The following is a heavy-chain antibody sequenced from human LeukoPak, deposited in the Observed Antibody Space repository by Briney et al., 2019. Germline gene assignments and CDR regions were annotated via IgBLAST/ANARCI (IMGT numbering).Heavy chain of an antibody. CDR2: ISAYNGNT. J-gene: IGHJ5*02. V-gene: IGHV1-18*01. D-gene: IGHD3-22*01. CDR1: GYTFTSYG. CDR3: ARPNYYDSSGLNWFDP. Sequence: ASVKVSCKASGYTFTSYGISWVRQAPGQVLEWMGWISAYNGNTNYAQKLQGRVTMTTDTSTSTAYMELRSLRSDDTAVYYCARPNYYDSSGLNWFDPWGQGTLVTVSS.